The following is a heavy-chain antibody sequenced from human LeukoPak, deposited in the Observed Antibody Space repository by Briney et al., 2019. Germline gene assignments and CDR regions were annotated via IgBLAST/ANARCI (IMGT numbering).Heavy chain of an antibody. J-gene: IGHJ5*02. CDR2: ILFDGSLK. V-gene: IGHV3-30*03. CDR3: ARDGQSGYRSGGNCFSHNWFDP. CDR1: GFTFSDYA. Sequence: GGSLRLSCTASGFTFSDYAIHWVRQAPGKGLEWVAIILFDGSLKFYTDSVRGRFTISRDDSKNTLYSQMNGLRAEDTAVYYCARDGQSGYRSGGNCFSHNWFDPWGQGTLVTVSS. D-gene: IGHD2-15*01.